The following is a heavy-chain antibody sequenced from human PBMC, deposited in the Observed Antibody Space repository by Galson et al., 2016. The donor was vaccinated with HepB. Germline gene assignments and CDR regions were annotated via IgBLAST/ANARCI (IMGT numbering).Heavy chain of an antibody. CDR3: ARVPTGNIWNGDYVYYGMDV. Sequence: SETLSLTCTVSGGSMRNYHWTWIRQPPGKGLEWIGFINYSGGADYSPSLTSRVPISVDTSKNQFSLTLSSVTAADTAVYYCARVPTGNIWNGDYVYYGMDVWGQGTTVTVS. D-gene: IGHD3-9*01. V-gene: IGHV4-59*01. CDR1: GGSMRNYH. J-gene: IGHJ6*02. CDR2: INYSGGA.